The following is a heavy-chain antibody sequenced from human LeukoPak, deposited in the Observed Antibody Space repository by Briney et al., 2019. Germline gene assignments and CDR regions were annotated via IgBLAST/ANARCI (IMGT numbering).Heavy chain of an antibody. Sequence: ASVKVSCKASGYTFTSYDINWVRRATGQGLEWMGWMNPNSGNTGYAQKFQGRVTMTRNTSISTAYMELSSLRSEDTAVYYCARGVGGLQDYYGMDVWGQGTTVTVSS. V-gene: IGHV1-8*01. J-gene: IGHJ6*02. CDR3: ARGVGGLQDYYGMDV. CDR1: GYTFTSYD. D-gene: IGHD4-11*01. CDR2: MNPNSGNT.